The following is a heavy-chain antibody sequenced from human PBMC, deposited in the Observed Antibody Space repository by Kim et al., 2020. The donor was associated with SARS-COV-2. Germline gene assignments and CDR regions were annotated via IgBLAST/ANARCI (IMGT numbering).Heavy chain of an antibody. V-gene: IGHV4-59*13. J-gene: IGHJ4*02. CDR3: ARDGPELEPFDY. Sequence: SETLSLTCTVSGGSISSYYWSWIRQPPGKGLEWIGYIYYSGSTNYNPSLKSRVTISVDTSKNQFSLKLSSVTAADTAVYYCARDGPELEPFDYWGQGTLVTVSS. CDR2: IYYSGST. D-gene: IGHD1-1*01. CDR1: GGSISSYY.